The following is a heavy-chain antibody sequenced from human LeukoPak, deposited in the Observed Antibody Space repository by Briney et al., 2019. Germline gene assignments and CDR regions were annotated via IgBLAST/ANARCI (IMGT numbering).Heavy chain of an antibody. J-gene: IGHJ4*02. V-gene: IGHV4-34*01. D-gene: IGHD4-23*01. CDR3: ARGTRRWLHNWYY. CDR2: INHSGST. Sequence: SETLSLTCAVYGGSFSGYYWSWIRQPPGKGLEWIGEINHSGSTNYNPSLKSRVTISVDTSKNQFSLKLSSVTAADTAVYYCARGTRRWLHNWYYWGQGTLVTVSS. CDR1: GGSFSGYY.